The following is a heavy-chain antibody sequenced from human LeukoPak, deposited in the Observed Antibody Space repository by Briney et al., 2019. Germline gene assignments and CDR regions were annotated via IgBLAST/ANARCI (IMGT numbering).Heavy chain of an antibody. V-gene: IGHV3-33*08. D-gene: IGHD2/OR15-2a*01. CDR2: IWYDGSNK. CDR1: GFTFSNYG. J-gene: IGHJ4*02. Sequence: GGSLRLSCAASGFTFSNYGMHWVRQAPGKGLEWVALIWYDGSNKYYTDSVKGRLTISRDNSKNTLYLQMNSLRAEDTAIYYCAREGPRGNSQFDYWGQGTLVTVSS. CDR3: AREGPRGNSQFDY.